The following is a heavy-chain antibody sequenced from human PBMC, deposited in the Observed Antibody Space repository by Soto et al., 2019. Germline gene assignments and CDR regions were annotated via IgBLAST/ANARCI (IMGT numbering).Heavy chain of an antibody. Sequence: EMQLVESGGGLVQPGGSLRLSCAASGFSFSNHWMTWVRQAPGKGLEWVANIKEDGRQQYYVDSVKGRFTISRDNAKHSLYLQMHSLRAEDTAVYYCARDGRYCTDYNCRGEAFDIWGQWTVVTVSS. V-gene: IGHV3-7*01. J-gene: IGHJ3*02. CDR3: ARDGRYCTDYNCRGEAFDI. CDR2: IKEDGRQQ. D-gene: IGHD2-8*02. CDR1: GFSFSNHW.